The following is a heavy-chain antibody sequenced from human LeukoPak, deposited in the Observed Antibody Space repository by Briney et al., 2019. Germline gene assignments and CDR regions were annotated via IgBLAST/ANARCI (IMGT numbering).Heavy chain of an antibody. V-gene: IGHV1-2*02. J-gene: IGHJ4*02. CDR1: GYTFTGYY. CDR3: ARGGARGFVGYDYVWGSYRYGPVDY. Sequence: ASVKVSCKASGYTFTGYYMHWVRQAPGQGLELMGWINPNSGGTNYAQKFQGRVTMTRDTSTSTAYMGLGRLRPDDTAVYYCARGGARGFVGYDYVWGSYRYGPVDYWGQGTLVTVSS. D-gene: IGHD3-16*02. CDR2: INPNSGGT.